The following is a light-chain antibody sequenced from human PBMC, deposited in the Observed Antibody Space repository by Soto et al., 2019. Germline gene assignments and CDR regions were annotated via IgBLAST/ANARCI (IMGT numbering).Light chain of an antibody. Sequence: IVLTQSPGTLSLSTGERATLSCRASQSVSSNYLAWYQQKRGQAPRLLIYGAYSRATGIPTRFSGSWSGTDFTFTISRLEPEDYAVYYCQQYETSPRTFGQATK. CDR1: QSVSSNY. CDR2: GAY. V-gene: IGKV3-20*01. J-gene: IGKJ1*01. CDR3: QQYETSPRT.